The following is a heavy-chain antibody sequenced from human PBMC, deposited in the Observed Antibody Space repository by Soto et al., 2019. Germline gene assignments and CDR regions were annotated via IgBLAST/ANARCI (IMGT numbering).Heavy chain of an antibody. V-gene: IGHV1-18*01. CDR3: ARLYYDFWSGLSRGWFDP. CDR2: ISAYNGNT. D-gene: IGHD3-3*01. J-gene: IGHJ5*02. CDR1: GYTFTSYG. Sequence: QVQLVQSGAEVKQPGASVKVSCKASGYTFTSYGISWVRQAPGQGLEWMGWISAYNGNTNYAQKLQGRVTMTTDTSTSTAYMELRSLRSDDTAVYYCARLYYDFWSGLSRGWFDPWGQGTLVTVSS.